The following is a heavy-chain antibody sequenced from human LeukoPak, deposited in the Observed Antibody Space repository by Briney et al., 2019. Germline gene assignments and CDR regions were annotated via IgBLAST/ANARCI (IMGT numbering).Heavy chain of an antibody. J-gene: IGHJ4*02. Sequence: GGSLRLSCAASGFTFSSYWMSWVRQAPGKGLEWVANIKQDGSEKYYVDSVKGRFTISRDNAKNSLYLQMNSLRAEDTAVYYCARAKVLLWFGEFLFDYWGQGTLVTVSS. CDR3: ARAKVLLWFGEFLFDY. D-gene: IGHD3-10*01. V-gene: IGHV3-7*01. CDR1: GFTFSSYW. CDR2: IKQDGSEK.